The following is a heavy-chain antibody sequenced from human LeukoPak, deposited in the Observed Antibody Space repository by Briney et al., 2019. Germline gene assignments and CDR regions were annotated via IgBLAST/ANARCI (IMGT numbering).Heavy chain of an antibody. CDR1: GYSISSGYY. D-gene: IGHD2-15*01. Sequence: PSETLSLTCTVSGYSISSGYYWGWIRQSPGKGLEWIGSIYNSGSTYYNPSLKSRVTISVDTSKNQFSLKLSSVTAADTAVYYCARRGRYCSGGSCLNYGDYVPWGQGTLVTVSS. CDR2: IYNSGST. J-gene: IGHJ4*02. V-gene: IGHV4-38-2*02. CDR3: ARRGRYCSGGSCLNYGDYVP.